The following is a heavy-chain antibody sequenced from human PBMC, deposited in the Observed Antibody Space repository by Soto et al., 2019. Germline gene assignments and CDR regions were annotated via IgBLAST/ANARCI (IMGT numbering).Heavy chain of an antibody. D-gene: IGHD1-1*01. V-gene: IGHV3-74*01. J-gene: IGHJ6*03. CDR3: AKFDDDYYYMDV. CDR1: GFSFNRYW. CDR2: IKNDGSST. Sequence: GGSLRLSCAASGFSFNRYWMHWVRQAPGKGLVWVSRIKNDGSSTSYADSVKGRFSISRDNGKNTLYLQMDSLRVEDTAVYYCAKFDDDYYYMDVWGKGTTVTVSS.